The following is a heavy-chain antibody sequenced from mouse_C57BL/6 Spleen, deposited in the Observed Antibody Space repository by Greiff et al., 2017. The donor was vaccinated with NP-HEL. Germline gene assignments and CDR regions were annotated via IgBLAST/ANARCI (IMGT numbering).Heavy chain of an antibody. CDR1: GFNIKNTY. D-gene: IGHD1-1*01. Sequence: VHVKQSVAELVRPGASVKLSCTASGFNIKNTYMHWVQQRPEQGLEWIGRIDPANGNTKYAPKFQGKATITADTSSNTAYLQLSSLTSEDTAIYYCASPYYYGSSYDAMDYWGQGTSVTVSS. J-gene: IGHJ4*01. CDR3: ASPYYYGSSYDAMDY. V-gene: IGHV14-3*01. CDR2: IDPANGNT.